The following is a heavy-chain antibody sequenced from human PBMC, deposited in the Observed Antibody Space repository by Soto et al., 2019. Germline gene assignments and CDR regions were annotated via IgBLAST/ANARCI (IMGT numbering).Heavy chain of an antibody. D-gene: IGHD6-6*01. CDR2: INHSGST. V-gene: IGHV4-34*01. CDR1: GGSFSGYY. Sequence: SETLSLTCAFYGGSFSGYYWSLIRQPPGKGLEWIGEINHSGSTNYNPSLKSRVTISVDTSKNQFSLKLSSVTAADTAVYYCADSIAARPQRAYDYWGQGTLVTVSS. J-gene: IGHJ4*02. CDR3: ADSIAARPQRAYDY.